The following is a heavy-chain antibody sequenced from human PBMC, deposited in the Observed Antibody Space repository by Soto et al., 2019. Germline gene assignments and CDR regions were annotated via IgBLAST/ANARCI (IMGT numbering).Heavy chain of an antibody. CDR1: GDTFSNYG. CDR2: ISLYSDGT. V-gene: IGHV1-18*01. Sequence: QVQLVQSGAEVKKPGSSVKVSCKASGDTFSNYGITWVRQAPGQPLEWLGWISLYSDGTNYAQKFQGRVSMTTDTSTTTAYMELRSLRSDDTAVYYCARVVPGAEAWFGPWGQGTLVTVSS. J-gene: IGHJ5*02. CDR3: ARVVPGAEAWFGP. D-gene: IGHD2-2*01.